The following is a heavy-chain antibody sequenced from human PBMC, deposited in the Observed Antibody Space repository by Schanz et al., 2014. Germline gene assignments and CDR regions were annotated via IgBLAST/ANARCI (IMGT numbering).Heavy chain of an antibody. D-gene: IGHD3-22*01. J-gene: IGHJ4*02. Sequence: QGQLVQSGPEVKEPGASVKVSCEASRYTFNTYGLNWVRQAPGQGLEWMGWISAYNGNTNYAQKLQGRVTMTTDTSTSTAYMELRSLRPEDTAVYYCARSNYYDNSDYYNSFDYWGQGTLVTVSS. CDR1: RYTFNTYG. V-gene: IGHV1-18*01. CDR3: ARSNYYDNSDYYNSFDY. CDR2: ISAYNGNT.